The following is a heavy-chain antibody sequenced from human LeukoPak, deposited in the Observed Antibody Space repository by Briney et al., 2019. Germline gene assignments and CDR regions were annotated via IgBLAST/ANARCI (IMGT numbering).Heavy chain of an antibody. D-gene: IGHD3-9*01. CDR2: IGGSGGST. Sequence: PGGSLRLSCAASGFTFSSYAMSWVRQAPRKGLEWVSAIGGSGGSTYYADSVEGRFTIYRDNSKNTLYLQMNSLRAEDTAVYYCAKNQAHIRYFDWLFPDYWGQGTLVTVSS. V-gene: IGHV3-23*01. CDR1: GFTFSSYA. J-gene: IGHJ4*02. CDR3: AKNQAHIRYFDWLFPDY.